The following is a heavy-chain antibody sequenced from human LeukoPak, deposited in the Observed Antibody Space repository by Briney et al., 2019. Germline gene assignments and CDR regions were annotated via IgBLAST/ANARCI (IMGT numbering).Heavy chain of an antibody. V-gene: IGHV3-23*01. D-gene: IGHD6-19*01. Sequence: GGSLRLSCAASGFTFSGYWMSWVRQAPGKGLEWVSAISGSGGSTYYADSVKGRFTISRDNSKNTLYLQMNSLRAEDTAVYYCAKDPGGSGWYFDYWGQGTLVTVSS. CDR3: AKDPGGSGWYFDY. CDR1: GFTFSGYW. CDR2: ISGSGGST. J-gene: IGHJ4*02.